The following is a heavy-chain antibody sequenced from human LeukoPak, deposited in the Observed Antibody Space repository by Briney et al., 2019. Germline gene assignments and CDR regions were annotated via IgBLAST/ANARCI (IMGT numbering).Heavy chain of an antibody. CDR3: AGEHGNRYYYYGMDV. CDR1: GGSISSSDYY. CDR2: IYYSGST. J-gene: IGHJ6*02. Sequence: SETLSLTCTVSGGSISSSDYYWSWIRQPPGKGLGWIGYIYYSGSTYYNPSLKSRLTISVDTSKNQFSLKMRSVTAADTAVYYCAGEHGNRYYYYGMDVWGQGTTVTVSS. V-gene: IGHV4-30-4*01. D-gene: IGHD1-14*01.